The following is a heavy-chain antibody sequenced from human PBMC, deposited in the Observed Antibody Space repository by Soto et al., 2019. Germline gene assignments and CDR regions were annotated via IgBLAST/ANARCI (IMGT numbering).Heavy chain of an antibody. V-gene: IGHV3-7*01. D-gene: IGHD5-12*01. Sequence: PGGSLRLSCAASGFTFSSYWMSWVRQAPGKGLEWVANIKQDGSEKYYVDSVKGRFTISRDNAKNSLYLQMNSLRAEDTAVYYCARDREMATIKWLHYWAQGTLVNVSS. CDR3: ARDREMATIKWLHY. CDR2: IKQDGSEK. CDR1: GFTFSSYW. J-gene: IGHJ4*02.